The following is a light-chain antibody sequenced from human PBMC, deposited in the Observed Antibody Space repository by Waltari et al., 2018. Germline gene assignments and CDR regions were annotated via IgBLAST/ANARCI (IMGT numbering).Light chain of an antibody. J-gene: IGLJ2*01. Sequence: QSALTQPASVSGSPGQSITISCTGTSSDVGSYNLVSWYQQHPGKAPKLMIYEVSKRPSGVSNRFSGSKSGNTASLTISGLQAEDEADDYCCSYAGRMVFGGGTKLTVL. CDR2: EVS. CDR1: SSDVGSYNL. CDR3: CSYAGRMV. V-gene: IGLV2-23*02.